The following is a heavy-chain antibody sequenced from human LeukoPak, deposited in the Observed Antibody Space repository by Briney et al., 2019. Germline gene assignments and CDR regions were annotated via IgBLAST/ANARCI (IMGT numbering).Heavy chain of an antibody. J-gene: IGHJ4*03. Sequence: KTSETLSLTCAVSGGSFSRYYWSWIRQSPGKGLEWIAEIDHRGDTNYNPSVKSRVTISVETSKNEFSLKVRSLRAADTAVYYCARGPTISETGYFDFWGQGTLVTVSS. D-gene: IGHD1-1*01. CDR2: IDHRGDT. V-gene: IGHV4-34*01. CDR3: ARGPTISETGYFDF. CDR1: GGSFSRYY.